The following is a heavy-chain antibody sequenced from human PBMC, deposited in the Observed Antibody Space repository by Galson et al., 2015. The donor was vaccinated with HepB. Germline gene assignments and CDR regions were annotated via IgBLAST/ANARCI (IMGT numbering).Heavy chain of an antibody. D-gene: IGHD5-12*01. CDR1: GFAFSSFW. CDR2: IRQDGSEK. V-gene: IGHV3-7*03. CDR3: AREGHVEIVGTTHLYYGMDA. J-gene: IGHJ6*02. Sequence: SLRLSCAASGFAFSSFWMTWVRQAPGKGLEWVANIRQDGSEKYFVDSVKGRFTISRDNAKNSLYLQMHSLRAEDTAVYYCAREGHVEIVGTTHLYYGMDAWGQGTTVTVSS.